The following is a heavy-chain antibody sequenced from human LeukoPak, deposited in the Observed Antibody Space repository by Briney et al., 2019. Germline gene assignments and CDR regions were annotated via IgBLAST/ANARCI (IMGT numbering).Heavy chain of an antibody. D-gene: IGHD3-22*01. V-gene: IGHV4-34*01. CDR2: INHRGGT. CDR1: GGSFSGYY. CDR3: ARAYYYDSSAATDY. Sequence: PSETLSLTCGVYGGSFSGYYWNWIRQPPGMGLEWIGEINHRGGTGYNPSLKSRVTMSVDTSKNVFSLKLTSVTAADTAVYYCARAYYYDSSAATDYWGQGILVTVSS. J-gene: IGHJ4*02.